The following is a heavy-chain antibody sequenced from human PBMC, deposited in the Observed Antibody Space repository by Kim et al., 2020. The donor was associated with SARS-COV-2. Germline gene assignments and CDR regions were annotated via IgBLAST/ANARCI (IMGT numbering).Heavy chain of an antibody. J-gene: IGHJ4*02. V-gene: IGHV4-34*01. D-gene: IGHD3-22*01. Sequence: SETLSLTCAVYGGSFSGYYWSWIRQPPGKGLEWIGEINHSGSTNYNPSLKSRVTISVDTSKNQFSLKLSSVTAADTAVYYCARGRYYYDSSGYYSHFDYWGQGTLVTVSS. CDR3: ARGRYYYDSSGYYSHFDY. CDR2: INHSGST. CDR1: GGSFSGYY.